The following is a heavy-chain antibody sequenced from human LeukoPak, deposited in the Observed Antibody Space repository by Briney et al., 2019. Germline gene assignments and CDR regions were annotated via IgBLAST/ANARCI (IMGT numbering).Heavy chain of an antibody. CDR1: GFTFSNAW. CDR2: INHSGST. D-gene: IGHD3-22*01. Sequence: GSLRLSCAASGFTFSNAWMSWVRQPPGKGLEWIGEINHSGSTNYNPSLKSRVTISVDTSKNQFSLKLSSVTAADTAVYYCASAMIGVPDDAFDIWGQGTMVTVSS. V-gene: IGHV4-34*01. J-gene: IGHJ3*02. CDR3: ASAMIGVPDDAFDI.